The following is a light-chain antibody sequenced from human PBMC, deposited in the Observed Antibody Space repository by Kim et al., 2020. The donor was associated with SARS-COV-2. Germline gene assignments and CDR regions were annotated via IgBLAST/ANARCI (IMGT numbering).Light chain of an antibody. J-gene: IGLJ2*01. CDR2: GKN. Sequence: SSELTQDPAVSVALGQTVRITCQGDSLSSYYASWYQQKPGQAPVLVIYGKNNQPSGIPDRFSGSSSGNTASLTITGAQAEDEADYYCNSRDSSGNHVVFGGGTQLTVL. CDR1: SLSSYY. V-gene: IGLV3-19*01. CDR3: NSRDSSGNHVV.